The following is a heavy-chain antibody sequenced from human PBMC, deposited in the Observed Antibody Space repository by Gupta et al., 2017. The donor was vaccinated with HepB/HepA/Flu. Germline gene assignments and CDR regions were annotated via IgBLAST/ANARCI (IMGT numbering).Heavy chain of an antibody. Sequence: QLQLQESGPGLVKPSETLSLTCTVSGGSISSSSYYWCWIRQPPGKGLEWIGSIYYSGHTYYNPSLKSRVTISVDTAKNQFSLKLSSVTAADTAVYYCARREYYDILNTWDYFDYWGQGTLVTVSS. CDR2: IYYSGHT. CDR3: ARREYYDILNTWDYFDY. D-gene: IGHD3-9*01. V-gene: IGHV4-39*01. J-gene: IGHJ4*02. CDR1: GGSISSSSYY.